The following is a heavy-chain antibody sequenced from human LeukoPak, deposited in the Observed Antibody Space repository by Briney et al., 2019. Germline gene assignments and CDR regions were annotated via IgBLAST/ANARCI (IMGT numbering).Heavy chain of an antibody. Sequence: PGGSLRLSCAAAGFTFSNYWMNWVRQAPGKGLEWVAYIKQDGSEKYYVDSVKGRFVISRDNAKNSLYLQMNSLRAEDTAVYYCARYYYDNSGFSPGYGMDVWGQGTTVTVSS. V-gene: IGHV3-7*01. D-gene: IGHD3-22*01. CDR1: GFTFSNYW. J-gene: IGHJ6*02. CDR2: IKQDGSEK. CDR3: ARYYYDNSGFSPGYGMDV.